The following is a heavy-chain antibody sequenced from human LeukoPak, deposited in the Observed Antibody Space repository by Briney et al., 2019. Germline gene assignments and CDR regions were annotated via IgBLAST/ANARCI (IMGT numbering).Heavy chain of an antibody. J-gene: IGHJ4*02. D-gene: IGHD3-16*02. CDR1: GFTFSSYV. Sequence: GGSLRLSCAASGFTFSSYVMHWVRQAPGKRLEWVAVISYDGSNKYYADSVKGRFTISRDNSKNTLYLQMNSLRAEDTAVYYCARAYDYVWGSYRSLDYWGQGTLVTVSS. CDR3: ARAYDYVWGSYRSLDY. CDR2: ISYDGSNK. V-gene: IGHV3-30-3*01.